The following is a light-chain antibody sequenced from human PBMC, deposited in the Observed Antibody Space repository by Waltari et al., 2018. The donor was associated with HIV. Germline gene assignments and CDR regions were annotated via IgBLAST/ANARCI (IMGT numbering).Light chain of an antibody. J-gene: IGLJ3*02. CDR2: RNN. CDR3: ATWDDSLSALWV. V-gene: IGLV1-47*01. CDR1: SSNLASNY. Sequence: QSVLTQPPSASGTPGQRVTLACSAYSSNLASNYVSCYQQLPGTTPRPLIFRNNQSPSGVPDRFSGSKSGTSASLAISGLRSEDETDYFCATWDDSLSALWVFGGGTKLTVL.